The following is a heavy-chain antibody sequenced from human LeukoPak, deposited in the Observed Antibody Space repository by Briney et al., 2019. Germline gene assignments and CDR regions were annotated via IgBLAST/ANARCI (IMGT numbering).Heavy chain of an antibody. Sequence: PSETLSLTCTVSGGSISSYYWSWIREPPGKGLEWIAYISDIGSINYNPSLKSRVTISLDTSKNQFSLKLSSVTAADTAVYYCAGHHPRNTVDFWGQGTLVTVSS. CDR1: GGSISSYY. D-gene: IGHD2/OR15-2a*01. V-gene: IGHV4-59*08. CDR2: ISDIGSI. CDR3: AGHHPRNTVDF. J-gene: IGHJ4*02.